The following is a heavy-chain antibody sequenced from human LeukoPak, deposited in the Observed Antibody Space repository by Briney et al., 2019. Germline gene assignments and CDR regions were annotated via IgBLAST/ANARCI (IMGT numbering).Heavy chain of an antibody. D-gene: IGHD2/OR15-2a*01. CDR2: INPNSGGT. CDR1: GYTFTAYY. Sequence: ASVKVSCKASGYTFTAYYMHWVRQAPGQGLEWMGWINPNSGGTNYAQKFQGRVTMTRDTSISTAYMELSRLRSDDTAVYYCARDCNSWVRFDPWGQGTLVTVSS. CDR3: ARDCNSWVRFDP. J-gene: IGHJ5*02. V-gene: IGHV1-2*02.